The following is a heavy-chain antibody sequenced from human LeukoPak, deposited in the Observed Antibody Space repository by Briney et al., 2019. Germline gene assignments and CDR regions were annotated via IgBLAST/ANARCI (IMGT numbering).Heavy chain of an antibody. Sequence: PGGSLRLSCAASGFTFSSYAMHWVRQAPGKGLEWVAVISYDGSNKYYADSVKGRFTISRDNSKNTLYLQVNSLRAEDTAVYYCVRSAFLTTEFYFDYWGHGTLVTVSS. J-gene: IGHJ4*01. D-gene: IGHD4-11*01. V-gene: IGHV3-30-3*01. CDR1: GFTFSSYA. CDR2: ISYDGSNK. CDR3: VRSAFLTTEFYFDY.